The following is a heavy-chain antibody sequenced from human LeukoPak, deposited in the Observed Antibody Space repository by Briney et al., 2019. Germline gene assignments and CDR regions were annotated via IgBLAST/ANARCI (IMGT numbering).Heavy chain of an antibody. CDR2: IYYSGST. V-gene: IGHV4-39*01. CDR1: GGSISSSSYY. J-gene: IGHJ3*02. Sequence: SETLSLTCTVSGGSISSSSYYWGWIRQPPGKGLEWIGSIYYSGSTYYNPSLKSRVTISVDTSKNQFSLKLSSVTAADTAVYYCARGHYDILTGYPRDAFDIWGQGTMVTVSS. CDR3: ARGHYDILTGYPRDAFDI. D-gene: IGHD3-9*01.